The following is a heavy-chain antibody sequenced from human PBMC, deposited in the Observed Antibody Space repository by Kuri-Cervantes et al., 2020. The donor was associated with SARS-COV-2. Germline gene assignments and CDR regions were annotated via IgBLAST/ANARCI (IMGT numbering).Heavy chain of an antibody. V-gene: IGHV3-49*03. D-gene: IGHD2-2*01. J-gene: IGHJ4*02. Sequence: GGSLRLSCTGSGFTFGDYDMSWFRQAPGEGLEWVGFIRIIAYGATTEYAASVKGRFTISRDDSKSIAYLQMNSLKTEDTAVYYCTSIVVVPAANYWGQGTLVTVSS. CDR3: TSIVVVPAANY. CDR1: GFTFGDYD. CDR2: IRIIAYGATT.